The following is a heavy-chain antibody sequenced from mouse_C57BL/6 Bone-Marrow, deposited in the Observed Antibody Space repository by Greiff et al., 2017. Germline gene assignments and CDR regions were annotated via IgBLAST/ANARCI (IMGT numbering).Heavy chain of an antibody. CDR3: ASPYDGYYFYYFDY. CDR1: GYTFTSYT. J-gene: IGHJ2*01. Sequence: VKLMESGAELARPGASVKMSCKASGYTFTSYTMHWVKQRPGQGLEWIGYINPSSGYTKYNQKFKDKATLTADKSSSTAYMQLSSLTSEDSAVYYCASPYDGYYFYYFDYWGQGTTLTVSS. CDR2: INPSSGYT. D-gene: IGHD2-3*01. V-gene: IGHV1-4*01.